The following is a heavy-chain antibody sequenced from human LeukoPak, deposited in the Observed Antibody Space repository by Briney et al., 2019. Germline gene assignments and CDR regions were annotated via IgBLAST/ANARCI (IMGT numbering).Heavy chain of an antibody. D-gene: IGHD3-10*01. CDR3: ARGSAGRYFDY. Sequence: SETLSHTCAVYGGSFSGYYWSWIRQPPGKGLEWIGEINHSGSTNYNPSLKSRVTISVDTSKNQFSLKLSSVTAADTAVYYCARGSAGRYFDYWGQGTLVTVSS. CDR1: GGSFSGYY. J-gene: IGHJ4*02. CDR2: INHSGST. V-gene: IGHV4-34*01.